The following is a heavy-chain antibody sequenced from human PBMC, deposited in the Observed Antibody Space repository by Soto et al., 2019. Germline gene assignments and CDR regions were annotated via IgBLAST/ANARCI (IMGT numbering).Heavy chain of an antibody. J-gene: IGHJ4*02. V-gene: IGHV5-51*01. D-gene: IGHD4-4*01. Sequence: PGESLKISCKGSGYSFTSYWIGWVRQMPWKGLEWMGIIYPGDADTRYSPSFQCQVTVSADKSISTAYLQWNSLKASDTAMSYCTRQVHYSLGHQPDCWGKGTLVTVSS. CDR3: TRQVHYSLGHQPDC. CDR2: IYPGDADT. CDR1: GYSFTSYW.